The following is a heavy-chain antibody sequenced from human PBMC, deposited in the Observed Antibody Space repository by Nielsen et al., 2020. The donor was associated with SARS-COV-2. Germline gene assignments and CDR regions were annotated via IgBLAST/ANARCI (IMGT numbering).Heavy chain of an antibody. V-gene: IGHV4-30-4*01. J-gene: IGHJ3*02. D-gene: IGHD3-22*01. CDR2: IYYSGST. CDR3: ARGYMDSSGSVAFDI. Sequence: SETLSLTCTVSGGSISSGDYYWSWIRQPPGKGLEWIGYIYYSGSTYYNPSLKSRVTISVDTSKNQLSLKLSSVTAADTAVYYCARGYMDSSGSVAFDIWGQGTMVTVSS. CDR1: GGSISSGDYY.